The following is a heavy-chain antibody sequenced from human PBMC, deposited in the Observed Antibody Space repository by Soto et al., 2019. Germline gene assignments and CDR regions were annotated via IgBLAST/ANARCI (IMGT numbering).Heavy chain of an antibody. CDR3: ARYPHYDSWSGYPYMDV. D-gene: IGHD3-3*01. V-gene: IGHV1-2*02. CDR2: INPNSGGT. J-gene: IGHJ6*02. CDR1: GYTFTGYY. Sequence: GASVKVSCKASGYTFTGYYMHWVRQAPGHGLEWMGWINPNSGGTNYAQKFQGRVTMTRDTSISTAYMELSRLRSDDTAVYYCARYPHYDSWSGYPYMDVSGLGSTVTVSS.